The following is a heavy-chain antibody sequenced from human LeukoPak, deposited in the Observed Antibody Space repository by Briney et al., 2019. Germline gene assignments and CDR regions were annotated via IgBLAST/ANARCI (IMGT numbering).Heavy chain of an antibody. CDR3: ARGLEWLTRRHTWFDP. V-gene: IGHV1-46*01. Sequence: ASVKVSCKASGCTFTSHYMHWVRQAPEQGLEWMGIINPSGGSTSYAQKFQGRVTMTRDMSTRTDYMELSSLRSDDTAVYYCARGLEWLTRRHTWFDPWGQGTLVTVSS. J-gene: IGHJ5*02. CDR2: INPSGGST. D-gene: IGHD3-3*01. CDR1: GCTFTSHY.